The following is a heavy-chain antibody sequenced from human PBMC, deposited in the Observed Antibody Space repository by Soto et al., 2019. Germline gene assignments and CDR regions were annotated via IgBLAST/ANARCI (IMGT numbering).Heavy chain of an antibody. CDR2: IYYSGST. Sequence: SETLSLTXTVSGGSISSGDYYWSWIRQPPGKGLEWIGYIYYSGSTYYNPSLKSRVTISVDTSKNQFSLKLSSVTAADTAVYYCAREEESIAAAARGGMDVWGQGTTVTVSS. D-gene: IGHD6-13*01. J-gene: IGHJ6*02. CDR1: GGSISSGDYY. V-gene: IGHV4-30-4*01. CDR3: AREEESIAAAARGGMDV.